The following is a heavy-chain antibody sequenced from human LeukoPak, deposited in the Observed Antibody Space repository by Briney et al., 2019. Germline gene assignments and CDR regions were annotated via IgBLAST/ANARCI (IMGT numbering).Heavy chain of an antibody. J-gene: IGHJ6*02. CDR1: GYTFTGYY. D-gene: IGHD6-13*01. CDR3: ARALDMAAAGTDV. Sequence: ASVKVSCKASGYTFTGYYMHWVRQTPGQGLEWMGWINPNSGGTNYAQKFQGWVTMTRDTSISTAYMELSRLRSDDTAVYYCARALDMAAAGTDVWGQXTTVXVSS. V-gene: IGHV1-2*04. CDR2: INPNSGGT.